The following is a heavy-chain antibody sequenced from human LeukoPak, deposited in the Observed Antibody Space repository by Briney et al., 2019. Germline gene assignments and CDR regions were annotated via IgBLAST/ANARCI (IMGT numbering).Heavy chain of an antibody. D-gene: IGHD2-8*01. CDR1: GFTFSSYW. CDR3: ARVMVAPSGDY. Sequence: GGSLRLSCAASGFTFSSYWMHWVRQAPGKGLVWVSRINSDGSSTSYADSVKGRFTISRDNAKNTRYLQMNSLRAEDTAVYYCARVMVAPSGDYWGQGTLVTVSS. CDR2: INSDGSST. V-gene: IGHV3-74*01. J-gene: IGHJ4*02.